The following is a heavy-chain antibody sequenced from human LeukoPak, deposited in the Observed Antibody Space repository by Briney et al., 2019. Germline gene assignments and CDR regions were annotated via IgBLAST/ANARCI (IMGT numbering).Heavy chain of an antibody. CDR3: ARLRGFLAAAGTLFDP. Sequence: SQTLSLTCTVSGGSISSGGYYWGWIRQPPGKGLEWIGSIYYSGSTYYNPSLKSRVTISVDTSKNQFSLKLSSVTAADTAVYYCARLRGFLAAAGTLFDPWGQGTLVTVSS. CDR1: GGSISSGGYY. J-gene: IGHJ5*02. D-gene: IGHD6-13*01. V-gene: IGHV4-39*01. CDR2: IYYSGST.